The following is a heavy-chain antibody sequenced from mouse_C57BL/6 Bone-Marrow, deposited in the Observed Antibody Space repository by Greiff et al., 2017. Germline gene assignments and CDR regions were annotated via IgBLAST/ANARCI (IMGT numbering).Heavy chain of an antibody. V-gene: IGHV14-2*01. J-gene: IGHJ4*01. CDR3: ASYGSHYAMDY. CDR1: GFNIKDYY. D-gene: IGHD1-1*01. Sequence: EVQLQQSGAELVKPGASVKLSCTASGFNIKDYYMHWVKQRTEQGLEWIGRIDPEDGETKYAPKFQGKATITADTSSNTAYQQLSSLTSEDTAVYYCASYGSHYAMDYWGQGTSVTVSS. CDR2: IDPEDGET.